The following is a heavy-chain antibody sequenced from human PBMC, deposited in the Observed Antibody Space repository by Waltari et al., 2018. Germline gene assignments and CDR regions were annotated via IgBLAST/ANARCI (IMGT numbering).Heavy chain of an antibody. CDR2: INQDGSQK. CDR3: SLRLDY. Sequence: EVQLVESGGGLVKPGGSLRLSCSASAFTSHTSWMDWLRLTPGKGLEWVANINQDGSQKYYVDSVKGRFTISRDNAKSSLYLQLDSLRAEDTAVYYCSLRLDYWGQGVLVTVSS. D-gene: IGHD2-21*02. CDR1: AFTSHTSW. J-gene: IGHJ4*02. V-gene: IGHV3-7*01.